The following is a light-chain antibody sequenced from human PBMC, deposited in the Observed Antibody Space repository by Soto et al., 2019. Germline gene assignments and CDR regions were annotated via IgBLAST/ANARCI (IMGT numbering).Light chain of an antibody. CDR2: GAS. Sequence: EVVLTQSPATLSLSLGEVATLSCGASQSVDRDLAWYRQKPGQPPSLLIHGASTRATGIPARFRGSASGTEFTLTISSLQSEDFAVYYCQQYTNWPFTFGPGTKVDIK. V-gene: IGKV3-15*01. J-gene: IGKJ3*01. CDR1: QSVDRD. CDR3: QQYTNWPFT.